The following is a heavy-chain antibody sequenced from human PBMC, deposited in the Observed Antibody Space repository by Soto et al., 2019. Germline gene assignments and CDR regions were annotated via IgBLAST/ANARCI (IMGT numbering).Heavy chain of an antibody. J-gene: IGHJ6*02. CDR1: GGSISSGGYY. CDR3: ARARMDYDFWSGYNYYYYGMDV. Sequence: SETLSLTCTVSGGSISSGGYYWSRIRQHPGKGLEWIGYIYYSGSTYYNPSLKSRVTISVDTSKNQFSLKLSSVTAADTAVYYCARARMDYDFWSGYNYYYYGMDVWGQGTTVTVSS. CDR2: IYYSGST. D-gene: IGHD3-3*01. V-gene: IGHV4-31*03.